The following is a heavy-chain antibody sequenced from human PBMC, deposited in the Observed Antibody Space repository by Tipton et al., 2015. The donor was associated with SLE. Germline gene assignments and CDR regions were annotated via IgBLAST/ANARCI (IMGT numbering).Heavy chain of an antibody. D-gene: IGHD1-26*01. CDR1: GFTFSSYE. V-gene: IGHV3-48*03. Sequence: SLRLSCAASGFTFSSYEMNWVRQAPGKGLEWVSYISSSGSTIYYADSVKGRFTISRDNAKNSLYLQMNSLRAEDTAVYYCARGLDGSYRWYYLDYWGQGTLVTVSS. CDR3: ARGLDGSYRWYYLDY. J-gene: IGHJ4*02. CDR2: ISSSGSTI.